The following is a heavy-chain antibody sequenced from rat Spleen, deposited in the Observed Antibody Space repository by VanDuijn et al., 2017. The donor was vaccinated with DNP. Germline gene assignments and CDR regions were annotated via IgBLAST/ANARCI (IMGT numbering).Heavy chain of an antibody. J-gene: IGHJ2*01. V-gene: IGHV5-31*01. CDR1: GFNFNDHW. CDR2: ISNTGDNT. D-gene: IGHD1-9*01. CDR3: ARHTLGINPYFDY. Sequence: EVKLVESGGGLVQPGRSLKLSCAASGFNFNDHWMGWVRQAPGKGLEWVASISNTGDNTYYSDSVKGRFSLSRDNAQSTLYLQVNSLRSEDTATYYCARHTLGINPYFDYWGQGVMVTVSS.